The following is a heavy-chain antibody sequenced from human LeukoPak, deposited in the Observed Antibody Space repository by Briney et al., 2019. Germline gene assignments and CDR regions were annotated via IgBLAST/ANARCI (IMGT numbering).Heavy chain of an antibody. CDR3: ARLGSYSSSLFYYYYMDV. V-gene: IGHV4-4*09. J-gene: IGHJ6*03. D-gene: IGHD6-6*01. CDR2: IYTSGST. CDR1: GGSISSYY. Sequence: PSETLSLTRTVSGGSISSYYWSWIRQPPRKGLEWIGYIYTSGSTNYNPSLKSRVTISVDTSKNQFSLKLSSVTAADTAVYYCARLGSYSSSLFYYYYMDVWGKGTTVTVSS.